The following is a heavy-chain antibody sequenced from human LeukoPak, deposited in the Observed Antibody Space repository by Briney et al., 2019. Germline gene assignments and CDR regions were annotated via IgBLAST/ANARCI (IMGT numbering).Heavy chain of an antibody. CDR3: AAGTNY. Sequence: GGSLRLSRAASGFTFSNFWMTWVRQAPGKGLEWVAIIKQDGSQKYYVDSVKGRFTISRDNARNSLYLQMNSLRAEDTAVYWAAAGTNYWGQGTLVTVSS. V-gene: IGHV3-7*05. CDR2: IKQDGSQK. J-gene: IGHJ4*02. CDR1: GFTFSNFW. D-gene: IGHD6-13*01.